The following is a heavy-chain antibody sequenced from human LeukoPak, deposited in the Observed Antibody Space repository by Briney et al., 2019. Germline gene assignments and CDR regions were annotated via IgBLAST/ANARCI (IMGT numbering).Heavy chain of an antibody. Sequence: GASVKVSCKASGGTFSSYAISWVRQAPGQGLEWMGGIIPIFGTANYAQKFQGRVTITADESTSTAYMELSSLRSEDTAVYYCARGPCTGGVCYNAFDIRGQGTMVTVSS. D-gene: IGHD2-8*02. V-gene: IGHV1-69*13. CDR3: ARGPCTGGVCYNAFDI. CDR2: IIPIFGTA. CDR1: GGTFSSYA. J-gene: IGHJ3*02.